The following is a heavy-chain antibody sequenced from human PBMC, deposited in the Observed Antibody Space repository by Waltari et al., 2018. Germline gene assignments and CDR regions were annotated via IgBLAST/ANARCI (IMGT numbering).Heavy chain of an antibody. Sequence: EVQLVESGGGLVQPGGSLRLSCAASGFTFNSYAMSWVRPAPGRGLEWVSGISGSGGGTYYADSVKGRFTIFRDTSKNTLYLQMTSLIADDTAVYYCATAPGPVTTRFDYWGQGTLVTVSS. D-gene: IGHD4-17*01. J-gene: IGHJ4*02. CDR1: GFTFNSYA. V-gene: IGHV3-23*04. CDR2: ISGSGGGT. CDR3: ATAPGPVTTRFDY.